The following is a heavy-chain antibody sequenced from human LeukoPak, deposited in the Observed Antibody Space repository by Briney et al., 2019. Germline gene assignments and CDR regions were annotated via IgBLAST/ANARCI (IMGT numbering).Heavy chain of an antibody. D-gene: IGHD4-17*01. CDR2: IKSKTDGGTT. V-gene: IGHV3-15*01. Sequence: GGSLRLSCAASGFTFSNARMSWVRQAPGKGLEWDGRIKSKTDGGTTDYAAPVKGRFTISRDDSKNTLYLQMNSLKTEDTAVCYCTTDNGEDYGDYLLYYFDYWGQGTLVTVSS. CDR1: GFTFSNAR. CDR3: TTDNGEDYGDYLLYYFDY. J-gene: IGHJ4*02.